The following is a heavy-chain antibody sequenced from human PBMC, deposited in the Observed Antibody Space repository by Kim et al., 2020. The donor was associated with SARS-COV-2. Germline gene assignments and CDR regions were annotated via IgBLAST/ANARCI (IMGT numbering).Heavy chain of an antibody. Sequence: GGSLRLSCAASGFTFSDYYMSWIRQAPGKGLEWVSYISSSGSTIYYADSVKGRFTISRDNAKNSLYLQMNSLRAEDTAVYYCARVVQGITMIVVVKPYYYYVMDVCGQGTTVTVS. CDR1: GFTFSDYY. J-gene: IGHJ6*02. D-gene: IGHD3-22*01. CDR3: ARVVQGITMIVVVKPYYYYVMDV. V-gene: IGHV3-11*01. CDR2: ISSSGSTI.